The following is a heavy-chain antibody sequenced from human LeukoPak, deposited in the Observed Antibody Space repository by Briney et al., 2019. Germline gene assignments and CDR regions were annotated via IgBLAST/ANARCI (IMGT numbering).Heavy chain of an antibody. CDR3: AREGSGSSWSGFDY. J-gene: IGHJ4*02. CDR1: GFTFSSYG. V-gene: IGHV3-30*03. D-gene: IGHD6-13*01. Sequence: GGSLRLSCAASGFTFSSYGMHWVRQAPGKGLEWVAVISYDGSNKYYADSVKGRFTISRDNSKNTLYLQMNSLRGEDTAVYHCAREGSGSSWSGFDYWGQGIVVTVSS. CDR2: ISYDGSNK.